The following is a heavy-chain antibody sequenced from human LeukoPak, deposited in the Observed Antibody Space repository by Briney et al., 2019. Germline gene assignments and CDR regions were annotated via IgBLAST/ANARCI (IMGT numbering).Heavy chain of an antibody. CDR1: GGSVSSSSYY. V-gene: IGHV4-39*01. D-gene: IGHD7-27*01. J-gene: IGHJ3*02. Sequence: PSETLSLTCTVSGGSVSSSSYYWGWIRQPPGKGLEWIGTMYYSGDTYYNPSLMGRVTISVDTSKNQFSLKLSSVTAADTAVYYCARHVTNWGERAFDIWGQGTMVTVSS. CDR2: MYYSGDT. CDR3: ARHVTNWGERAFDI.